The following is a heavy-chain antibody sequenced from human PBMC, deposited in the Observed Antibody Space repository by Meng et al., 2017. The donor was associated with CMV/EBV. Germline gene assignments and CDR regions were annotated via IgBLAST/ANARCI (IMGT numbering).Heavy chain of an antibody. Sequence: GESLKISCAASGFTVSSNYMSWVRQAPGKGLEWVGRIKSKTDGGTTDYAAPVKGRFTISRDDSKNTLYLQMNSLKTEDTAVYYCTTDFILMVYDAVDWAWGQGTLVTVSS. V-gene: IGHV3-15*01. D-gene: IGHD2-8*01. CDR1: GFTVSSNY. CDR3: TTDFILMVYDAVDWA. J-gene: IGHJ5*02. CDR2: IKSKTDGGTT.